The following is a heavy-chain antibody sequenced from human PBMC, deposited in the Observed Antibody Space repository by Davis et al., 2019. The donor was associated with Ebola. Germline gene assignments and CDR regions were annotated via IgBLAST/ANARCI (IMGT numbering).Heavy chain of an antibody. V-gene: IGHV4-59*08. J-gene: IGHJ4*02. CDR1: GGSISSYY. CDR3: AIQIVGATRVFDF. D-gene: IGHD1-26*01. CDR2: IYYSGST. Sequence: SETLSLTCTVSGGSISSYYWSWIRQPPGKGLEWIGYIYYSGSTNYNPSLKSRVTISVDTSKNQFSLKLSSVTAADTAVYYCAIQIVGATRVFDFWGQGTLVTVSS.